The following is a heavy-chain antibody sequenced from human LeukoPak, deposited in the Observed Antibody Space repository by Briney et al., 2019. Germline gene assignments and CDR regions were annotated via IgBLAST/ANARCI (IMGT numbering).Heavy chain of an antibody. CDR3: AGGTIFGVVMGY. D-gene: IGHD3-3*01. CDR2: NYYSGSS. CDR1: GGSIISSYY. J-gene: IGHJ4*02. V-gene: IGHV4-59*01. Sequence: PSETLSLTCTVSGGSIISSYYWTWIRQPPGRGLEWIGYNYYSGSSNYNPSLKSRVTISLDTSKNQFSLKLSSANAADTAVYYCAGGTIFGVVMGYWGQGTLVTVSS.